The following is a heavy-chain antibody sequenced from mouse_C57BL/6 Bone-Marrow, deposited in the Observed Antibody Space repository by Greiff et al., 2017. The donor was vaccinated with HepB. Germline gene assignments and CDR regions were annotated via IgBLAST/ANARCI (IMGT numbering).Heavy chain of an antibody. D-gene: IGHD2-1*01. CDR3: ARDYGNCWYFDV. V-gene: IGHV1-55*01. J-gene: IGHJ1*03. CDR1: GYTFTSYW. Sequence: QVQLQQPGAELVKPGASVKMSCKASGYTFTSYWITWVKQRPGQGLEWIGDIYPGSGSTNYNEKFKSKATLTVDTSSSTAYMQLSSLTSEDSAVYYCARDYGNCWYFDVWGTGTTVTVSS. CDR2: IYPGSGST.